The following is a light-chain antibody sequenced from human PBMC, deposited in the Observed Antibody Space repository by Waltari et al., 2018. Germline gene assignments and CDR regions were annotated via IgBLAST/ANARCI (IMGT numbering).Light chain of an antibody. CDR2: HAS. CDR1: QNVGKY. V-gene: IGKV3-20*01. Sequence: EFLLTQSPGTVSLSPGEGVTLSCRARQNVGKYLAWYQQRPGKPPRLLIYHASNRAIGIPDRFSGSGSGTDFSLTISRLEPEDFAVYYCQKYVTLPATFGQGTKVEIK. CDR3: QKYVTLPAT. J-gene: IGKJ1*01.